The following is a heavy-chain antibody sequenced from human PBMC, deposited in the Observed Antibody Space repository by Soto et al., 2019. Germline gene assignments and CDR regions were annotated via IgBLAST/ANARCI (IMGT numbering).Heavy chain of an antibody. D-gene: IGHD6-13*01. CDR2: ISGSGGST. Sequence: GWSLRLSRAASGFTLSSYAMSWVRQAPEKGLEWVSAISGSGGSTYYADSVKGRFTISRDNSKNTLYLQMTSLRAEDTAVYYCAKDRFLADPHDYWGQGTLVTVSS. V-gene: IGHV3-23*01. CDR1: GFTLSSYA. J-gene: IGHJ4*02. CDR3: AKDRFLADPHDY.